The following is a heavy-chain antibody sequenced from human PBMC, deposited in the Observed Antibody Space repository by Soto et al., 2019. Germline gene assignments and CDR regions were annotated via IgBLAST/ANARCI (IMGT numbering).Heavy chain of an antibody. D-gene: IGHD6-19*01. CDR2: ISGSGGST. CDR1: GLSFCSYA. J-gene: IGHJ4*02. CDR3: AKDLAVAGPGDFDY. V-gene: IGHV3-23*01. Sequence: HGGSMGISRAASGLSFCSYAMSWVCKDTGKGLEWVSAISGSGGSTYYADSVKGRFTISRDNSKNTLYLQMNSLRAEDTAVYYCAKDLAVAGPGDFDYWGQGTLVTVSS.